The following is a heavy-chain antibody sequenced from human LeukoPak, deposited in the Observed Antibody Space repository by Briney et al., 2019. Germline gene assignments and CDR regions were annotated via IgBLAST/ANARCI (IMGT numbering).Heavy chain of an antibody. J-gene: IGHJ4*02. CDR1: GYSFSNYW. CDR2: IKQDGSEK. Sequence: GESLKISCKGSGYSFSNYWIGWVRQLPGKGLEWVANIKQDGSEKYYVDSVKGRFTISRDNAKNSLYLQMNSLRAEDTAVYYCARDLWVTTDYWGQGTLVTVSS. D-gene: IGHD4-17*01. V-gene: IGHV3-7*01. CDR3: ARDLWVTTDY.